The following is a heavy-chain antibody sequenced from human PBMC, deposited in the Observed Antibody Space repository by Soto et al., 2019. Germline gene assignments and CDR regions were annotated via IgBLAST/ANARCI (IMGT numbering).Heavy chain of an antibody. CDR3: ARAGPSPSYQYTLDV. J-gene: IGHJ6*02. D-gene: IGHD2-2*01. CDR1: GFSFSTYW. CDR2: INSDGSKI. Sequence: GGSLRLSCAASGFSFSTYWIHWVRQAPGKGLVWVSRINSDGSKIDYADSVKGRFTISRDNARNTLNLQMNSLTAEDTAIYYCARAGPSPSYQYTLDVWGQGTTVTVSS. V-gene: IGHV3-74*01.